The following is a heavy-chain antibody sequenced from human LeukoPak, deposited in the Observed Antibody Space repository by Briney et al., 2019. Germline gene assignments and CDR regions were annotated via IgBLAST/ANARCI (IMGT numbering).Heavy chain of an antibody. CDR1: GFTFSNAW. Sequence: GGSLRLSCAASGFTFSNAWMSWVRQARGKGLEWVGRIKSKTDGGTTDYAAPVKGRFTISRDDSKNTLYLQMNSLKTEDTAVYYCTTVDSSGWYRVSRFDYWGQGTLVTVSS. J-gene: IGHJ4*02. CDR3: TTVDSSGWYRVSRFDY. CDR2: IKSKTDGGTT. V-gene: IGHV3-15*01. D-gene: IGHD6-19*01.